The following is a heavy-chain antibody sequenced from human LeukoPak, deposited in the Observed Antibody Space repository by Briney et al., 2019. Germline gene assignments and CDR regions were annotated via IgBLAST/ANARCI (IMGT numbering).Heavy chain of an antibody. J-gene: IGHJ4*02. Sequence: SETLSLTCTVSGGSISSGGYYWSWIRQHPGTGLEWIGSIYYSGSTYYNPSLKSRVTISVDTSKNQFSLKLSSVTAADTAVYYCARQDGGATSYWGQGTLVTVSS. CDR3: ARQDGGATSY. V-gene: IGHV4-39*01. D-gene: IGHD1-26*01. CDR1: GGSISSGGYY. CDR2: IYYSGST.